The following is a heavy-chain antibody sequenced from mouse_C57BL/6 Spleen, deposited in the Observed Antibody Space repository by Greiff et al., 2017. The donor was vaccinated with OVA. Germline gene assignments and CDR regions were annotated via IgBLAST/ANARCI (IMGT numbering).Heavy chain of an antibody. D-gene: IGHD4-1*02. Sequence: QVQLQQPGAELVRPGSSVKLSCKASGYTFTSYWMHWVKQRPIQGLEWIGNIDPSDSETHYNQKFKDKATLTVDKSSSTAYMQLSSLTSEDSAVYYCARRPKDYPTGTGDYFDYWGKGTTLTVSS. V-gene: IGHV1-52*01. J-gene: IGHJ2*01. CDR2: IDPSDSET. CDR3: ARRPKDYPTGTGDYFDY. CDR1: GYTFTSYW.